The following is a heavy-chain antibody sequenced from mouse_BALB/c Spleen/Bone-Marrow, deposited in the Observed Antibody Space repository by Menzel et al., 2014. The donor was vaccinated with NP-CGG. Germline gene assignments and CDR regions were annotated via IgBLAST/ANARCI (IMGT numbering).Heavy chain of an antibody. D-gene: IGHD1-1*01. J-gene: IGHJ3*01. CDR3: ARDYYGFSYGFAY. Sequence: VQLQQSGPELVKPGASVKISCKASGYSFTGYTMNWVKQSHGKNLEWIGLINPYNGGTNYNQKFEGKATLTVDKSSSTAYMELLSLTSEDSAVYYCARDYYGFSYGFAYWGQGTLVTVSA. CDR2: INPYNGGT. CDR1: GYSFTGYT. V-gene: IGHV1-26*01.